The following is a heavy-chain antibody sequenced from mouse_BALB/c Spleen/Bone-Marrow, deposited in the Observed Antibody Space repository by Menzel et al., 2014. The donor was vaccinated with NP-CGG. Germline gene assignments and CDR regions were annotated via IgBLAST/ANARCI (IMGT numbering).Heavy chain of an antibody. CDR3: ARGYPRYYAMDY. Sequence: VQLQQSGPELVRPGVSVKISCKGSGYTFTEYAMHWVKQSHAKSLEWIGVISTXSGNTNYNQKFRGKATLTVDKSSSTAFMELARLTSEDSAIYFCARGYPRYYAMDYWGQGTSVTVSS. D-gene: IGHD2-14*01. J-gene: IGHJ4*01. CDR1: GYTFTEYA. V-gene: IGHV1-67*01. CDR2: ISTXSGNT.